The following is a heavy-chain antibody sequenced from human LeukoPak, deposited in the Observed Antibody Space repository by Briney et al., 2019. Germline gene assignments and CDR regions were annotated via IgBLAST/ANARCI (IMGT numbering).Heavy chain of an antibody. Sequence: ASVKVSCKASGYTFTSYGISWVRQAPGQGLEWMGWISAYNGNTNYAQKLQGRVTMTTDTSTSTAYMGLRSLRSDDTAVYYCARGYSSSWYRGGNWFAPWGQGTLVTVSS. D-gene: IGHD6-13*01. CDR3: ARGYSSSWYRGGNWFAP. V-gene: IGHV1-18*01. J-gene: IGHJ5*02. CDR1: GYTFTSYG. CDR2: ISAYNGNT.